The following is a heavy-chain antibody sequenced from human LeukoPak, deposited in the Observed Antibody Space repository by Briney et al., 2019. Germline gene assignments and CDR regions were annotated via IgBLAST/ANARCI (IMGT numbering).Heavy chain of an antibody. J-gene: IGHJ3*02. CDR3: ARETGLIGGGAFDI. V-gene: IGHV1-24*01. D-gene: IGHD3-10*01. CDR2: FDPEDGET. CDR1: GYTLTELS. Sequence: ASVKVSCKVSGYTLTELSMHWVRQAPGKGLEWMGGFDPEDGETICAQKFQGRVTMTEDTSTDTAYMELSRLRSDDTAVYYCARETGLIGGGAFDIWGQGTMVTVSS.